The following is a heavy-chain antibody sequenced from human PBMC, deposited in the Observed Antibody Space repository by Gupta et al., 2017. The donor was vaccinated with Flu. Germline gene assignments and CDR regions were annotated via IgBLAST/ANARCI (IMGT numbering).Heavy chain of an antibody. CDR2: ISDTGDNT. V-gene: IGHV3-23*01. CDR3: AKDFGLMFRYFDWASDS. D-gene: IGHD3-9*01. Sequence: EVQLLESGGGLVQPGGSLRPSCAASGFSCPKFAMNWVRQAPGKGLEWVSSISDTGDNTYYADSVKGRFTIFRDNSRNTLSLQLNSLRAEDTAMYYCAKDFGLMFRYFDWASDSWGQGTLVTVSS. J-gene: IGHJ4*02. CDR1: GFSCPKFA.